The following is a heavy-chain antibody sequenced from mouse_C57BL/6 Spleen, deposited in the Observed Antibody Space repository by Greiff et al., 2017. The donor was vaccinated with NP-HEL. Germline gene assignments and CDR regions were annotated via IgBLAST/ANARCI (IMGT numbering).Heavy chain of an antibody. CDR2: INPNNGGT. CDR3: ARSGGPYCFDY. V-gene: IGHV1-18*01. CDR1: GYTFTDYN. D-gene: IGHD1-3*01. Sequence: EVQLQQSGPELVKPGASVKLPCKASGYTFTDYNMDWVKQSHGKSLEWIGDINPNNGGTIYNQTFKGKDTLPVAKSSSTAYMELRSLTAKDTSVYYCARSGGPYCFDYGGQVTTRTVSS. J-gene: IGHJ2*01.